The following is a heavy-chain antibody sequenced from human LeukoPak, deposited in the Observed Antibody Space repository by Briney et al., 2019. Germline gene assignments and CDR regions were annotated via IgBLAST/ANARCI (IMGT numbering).Heavy chain of an antibody. Sequence: GGSLRLSCAASGFTFSSSGMSWVRQAPGKGLEWVSTISGSGGTTSSADSVKGRFTISRDNSKNTLYLQMNSLRAEDTAVYYCARGGSYLSAFDIWGQGTMVTVSS. V-gene: IGHV3-23*01. CDR3: ARGGSYLSAFDI. CDR2: ISGSGGTT. CDR1: GFTFSSSG. D-gene: IGHD1-26*01. J-gene: IGHJ3*02.